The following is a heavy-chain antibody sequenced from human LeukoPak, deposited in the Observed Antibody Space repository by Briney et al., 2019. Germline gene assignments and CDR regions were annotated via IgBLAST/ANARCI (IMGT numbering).Heavy chain of an antibody. D-gene: IGHD2-15*01. CDR1: GGSISSGDYY. Sequence: PSETLSLTCTVSGGSISSGDYYWSWIRQPPGKGLEWIGYIYYSGSTYYNPSLKSRVTISVDTSKNQFSLKLTSVTAADTAVYYCAKGGYCSADSCLKWGQGTLVTVSS. V-gene: IGHV4-30-4*01. J-gene: IGHJ4*02. CDR3: AKGGYCSADSCLK. CDR2: IYYSGST.